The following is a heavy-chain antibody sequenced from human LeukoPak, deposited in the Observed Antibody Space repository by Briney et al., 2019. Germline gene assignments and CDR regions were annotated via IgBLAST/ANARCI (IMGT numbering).Heavy chain of an antibody. CDR1: GYTFIGYY. CDR2: VIPNSGAT. J-gene: IGHJ4*02. Sequence: AASVKVSCKASGYTFIGYYMHWVRLAPGQGLEWMGWVIPNSGATIYAQKFQGSVTMTRDTSIATAYMELSSLTSDDTALYYCARGSASGNYYHYWGQGTLVTVSS. V-gene: IGHV1-2*02. CDR3: ARGSASGNYYHY. D-gene: IGHD3-10*01.